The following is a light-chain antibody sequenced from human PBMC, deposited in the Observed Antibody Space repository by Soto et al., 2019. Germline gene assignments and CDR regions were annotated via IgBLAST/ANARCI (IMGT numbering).Light chain of an antibody. CDR3: QEYDNIPLT. CDR1: QDIKKY. CDR2: ETS. J-gene: IGKJ3*01. V-gene: IGKV1-33*01. Sequence: DIQMTQSPSSLSASVGDRVIITSQSSQDIKKYLNWYQQKAGKAPKLLIYETSNLETGVPSRFSGTGSGTDFTFTISTLQSEDLATYYCQEYDNIPLTFGPGTNVDIK.